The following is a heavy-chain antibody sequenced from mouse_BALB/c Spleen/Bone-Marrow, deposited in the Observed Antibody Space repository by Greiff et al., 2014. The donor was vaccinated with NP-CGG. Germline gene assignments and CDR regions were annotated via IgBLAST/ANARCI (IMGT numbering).Heavy chain of an antibody. CDR1: GFNIKDTY. V-gene: IGHV14-3*02. Sequence: VQLQQSGAELVKPGASVKLSCTASGFNIKDTYMHWVKQRPEQGLEWIGRIDPANGNTKYDPKFQGKATITADTSSNTAYLQRSSRTSEDTAVYYCARYRLGTYFDYWGQGTTLTVSS. D-gene: IGHD2-14*01. CDR3: ARYRLGTYFDY. J-gene: IGHJ2*01. CDR2: IDPANGNT.